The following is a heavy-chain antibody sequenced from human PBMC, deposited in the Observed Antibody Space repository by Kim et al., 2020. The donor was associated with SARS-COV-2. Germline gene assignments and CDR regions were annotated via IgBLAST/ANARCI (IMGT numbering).Heavy chain of an antibody. CDR3: ARGRGMDV. J-gene: IGHJ6*02. Sequence: GGSLRLSCAASGFTFSTFPMHWVRQAPGKGLEYVSAITSNGGSTYYADSVKGRFTISRDNSKNTLYLQMGSLRAEDMAVYYCARGRGMDVWGQGTTVTVS. V-gene: IGHV3-64*02. CDR1: GFTFSTFP. CDR2: ITSNGGST.